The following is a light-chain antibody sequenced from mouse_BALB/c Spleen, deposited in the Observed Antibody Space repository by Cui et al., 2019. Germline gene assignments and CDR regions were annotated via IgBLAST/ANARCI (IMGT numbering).Light chain of an antibody. V-gene: IGKV4-80*01. CDR1: PSVSY. Sequence: HIVHTQSPAIMSASLGEEITLTRSASPSVSYMHWYQQKSGTSPKLLIYSAYNLASGVPSRFSSSGSGTFFSLTISSVEAEDAADYYCHQWSSYPWTFGGGTKLEIK. J-gene: IGKJ1*01. CDR2: SAY. CDR3: HQWSSYPWT.